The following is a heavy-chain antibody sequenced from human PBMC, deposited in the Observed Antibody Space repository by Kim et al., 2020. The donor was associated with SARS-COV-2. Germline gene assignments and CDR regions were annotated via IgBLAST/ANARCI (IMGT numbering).Heavy chain of an antibody. Sequence: GGSLRLSCAASGITFTGYWMHWVRQAPGKGLVWVSRINNEGTTTMYAEAVKGRFSISRDNAKNTLYLQMNSLRAEVTAVYYCARVWGTAGAAPNYAMDV. CDR3: ARVWGTAGAAPNYAMDV. V-gene: IGHV3-74*03. J-gene: IGHJ6*01. CDR1: GITFTGYW. D-gene: IGHD3-16*01. CDR2: INNEGTTT.